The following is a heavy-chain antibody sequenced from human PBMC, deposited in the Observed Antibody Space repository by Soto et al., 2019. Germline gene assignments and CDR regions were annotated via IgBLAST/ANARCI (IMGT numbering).Heavy chain of an antibody. CDR1: GGSLRSYY. V-gene: IGHV4-59*01. D-gene: IGHD3-22*01. J-gene: IGHJ4*02. CDR2: IYYSGST. CDR3: ARNYDSSGYYQH. Sequence: SETLSPTCTVSGGSLRSYYWSWIRQPPGKGLEWIGYIYYSGSTNYNPSLKSRVTISVDTSKNQFSLKLSSVTAADTAVYYCARNYDSSGYYQHWGQGTLVTVSS.